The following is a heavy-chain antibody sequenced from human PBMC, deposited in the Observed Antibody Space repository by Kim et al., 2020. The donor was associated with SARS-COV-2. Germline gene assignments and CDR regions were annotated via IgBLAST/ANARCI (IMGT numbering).Heavy chain of an antibody. V-gene: IGHV3-74*01. D-gene: IGHD3-22*01. Sequence: GGSLRLSCAASGFTFSSYWMHWVRQAPGKGLVWVSRINSDGSSTSYADSVKGRFTISRDNAKNTLYLQMNSLRAEDTAVYYCARVEYYYDSSGYYWRGGVYYYYGMDVWGQGTTVTVSS. CDR3: ARVEYYYDSSGYYWRGGVYYYYGMDV. J-gene: IGHJ6*02. CDR1: GFTFSSYW. CDR2: INSDGSST.